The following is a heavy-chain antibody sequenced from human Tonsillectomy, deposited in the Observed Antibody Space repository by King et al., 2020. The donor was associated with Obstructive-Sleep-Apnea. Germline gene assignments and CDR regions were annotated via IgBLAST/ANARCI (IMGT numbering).Heavy chain of an antibody. V-gene: IGHV4-4*09. CDR1: GDSIRSHY. J-gene: IGHJ3*02. D-gene: IGHD1-1*01. Sequence: VQLVESGPGLVKPSETLSLTCSVSGDSIRSHYWNWIRKPPGKGLEWIGYTHPSGNSNYNPTLRSRVTMSVDTTKSQFSLKMTSATAADTAVYYCARWGATTPLKMRAYDILGQGTMVTVSS. CDR3: ARWGATTPLKMRAYDI. CDR2: THPSGNS.